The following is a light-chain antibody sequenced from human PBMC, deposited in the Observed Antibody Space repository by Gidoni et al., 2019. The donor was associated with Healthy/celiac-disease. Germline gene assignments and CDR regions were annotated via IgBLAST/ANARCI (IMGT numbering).Light chain of an antibody. V-gene: IGKV3-11*01. Sequence: ELVLTQSPATLSLSPGERATLSCRASQSVRSYLAWYQQKPGQAPRLLIYDASNRATGIPARFSGSGSGTDFTLTISSLEPEDFAVYYCHQAQTFGQGTKVEIK. CDR2: DAS. CDR1: QSVRSY. CDR3: HQAQT. J-gene: IGKJ1*01.